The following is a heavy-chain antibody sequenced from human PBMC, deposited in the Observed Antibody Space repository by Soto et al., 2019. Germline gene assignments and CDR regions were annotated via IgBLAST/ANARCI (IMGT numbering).Heavy chain of an antibody. V-gene: IGHV1-46*01. CDR1: GYTFTSYY. D-gene: IGHD2-2*01. J-gene: IGHJ6*02. CDR3: ARDIVVVPAALRDYYYGMDV. Sequence: ASVKVSCKASGYTFTSYYMHWVRQAPGQGLEWMGIINPSGGSTSYAQKFQGRVTMTRDTSTSTVYMELSSLRSDDTAVYYCARDIVVVPAALRDYYYGMDVWGQGTTVTVSS. CDR2: INPSGGST.